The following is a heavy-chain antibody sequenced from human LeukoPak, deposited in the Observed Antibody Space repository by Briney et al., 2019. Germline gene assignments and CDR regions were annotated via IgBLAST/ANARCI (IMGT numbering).Heavy chain of an antibody. CDR2: IYYSGIT. D-gene: IGHD6-19*01. CDR1: GGSISSSSYY. V-gene: IGHV4-39*01. J-gene: IGHJ4*02. CDR3: ARPRASGWRAFGL. Sequence: SETLSLTCTVSGGSISSSSYYWGWIRQPPGKGLEWIGSIYYSGITYYNPSLKSRVTISVDTSKNQFSLKLNSVTAADTAVYYCARPRASGWRAFGLWGQGTLVTVSS.